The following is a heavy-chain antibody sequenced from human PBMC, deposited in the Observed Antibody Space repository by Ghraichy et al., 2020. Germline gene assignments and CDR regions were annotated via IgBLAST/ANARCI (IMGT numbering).Heavy chain of an antibody. CDR2: ISYDGSNK. J-gene: IGHJ4*02. Sequence: GGSLRLSCAASGFTFSSYGMHWVRQAPGKRLEWVAVISYDGSNKYYADSVKGRFTISRDNSKNTLYLQMNSLRAEDTAVYYCAKDPTGIAVAGTLDYWGQGTLVTVSS. CDR1: GFTFSSYG. V-gene: IGHV3-30*18. D-gene: IGHD6-19*01. CDR3: AKDPTGIAVAGTLDY.